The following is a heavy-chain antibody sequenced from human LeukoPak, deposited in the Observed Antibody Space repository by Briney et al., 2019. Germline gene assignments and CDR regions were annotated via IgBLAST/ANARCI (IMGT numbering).Heavy chain of an antibody. J-gene: IGHJ4*02. CDR1: GGSISSYY. Sequence: SETRSLTCTVAGGSISSYYSSWIRQPAGKGLEWIGLIYTSGSTNYNPSLKSRVTMSVDTSRNQFPLKLSSVTAADMAVYYCARDYYDSSGYYPYYFDYWGQGTLVTVSS. D-gene: IGHD3-22*01. CDR2: IYTSGST. V-gene: IGHV4-4*07. CDR3: ARDYYDSSGYYPYYFDY.